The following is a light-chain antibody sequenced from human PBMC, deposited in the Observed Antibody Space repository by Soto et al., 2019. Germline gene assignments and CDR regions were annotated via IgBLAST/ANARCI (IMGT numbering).Light chain of an antibody. V-gene: IGLV2-14*01. CDR3: SSYTSSSTLV. J-gene: IGLJ2*01. CDR2: DVS. CDR1: SSDVGGYNY. Sequence: QSALTQPASVSGSPGQSITISCTGTSSDVGGYNYVSWYQQHPGKAPKLMIYDVSNWPSGVSNRFSGSKSGNKASLTISGLKAEDEADYYCSSYTSSSTLVFGGGTKLTVL.